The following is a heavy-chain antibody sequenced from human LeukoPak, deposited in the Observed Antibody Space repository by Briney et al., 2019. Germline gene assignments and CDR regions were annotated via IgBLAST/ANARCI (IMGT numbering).Heavy chain of an antibody. V-gene: IGHV4-59*01. CDR2: IYYSGST. Sequence: SETLSLTCTVSGGSISSYYWSWIRQPPGKGLEWIGDIYYSGSTNYNPSLKSRVTISVDTSKNQFSLKLSSVTAADTAVYYCARESGSCSGGSRYSYFDYWGQGTLVTVSS. CDR1: GGSISSYY. CDR3: ARESGSCSGGSRYSYFDY. J-gene: IGHJ4*02. D-gene: IGHD2-15*01.